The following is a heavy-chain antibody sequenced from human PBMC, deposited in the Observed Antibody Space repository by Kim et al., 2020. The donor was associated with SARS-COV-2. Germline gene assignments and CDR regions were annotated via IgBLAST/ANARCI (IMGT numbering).Heavy chain of an antibody. D-gene: IGHD3-10*01. V-gene: IGHV3-23*01. CDR3: AKGLLWFGRGHDS. J-gene: IGHJ5*01. Sequence: AGSRKRLFTNYRDNAKNTLYLQLNRLRAEDTAVYYCAKGLLWFGRGHDSWGQGTLVTVSS.